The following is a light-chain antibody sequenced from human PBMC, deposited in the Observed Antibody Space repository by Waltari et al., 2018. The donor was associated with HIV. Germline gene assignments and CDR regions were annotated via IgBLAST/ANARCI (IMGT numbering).Light chain of an antibody. CDR1: SSNIGKNY. CDR2: ENT. Sequence: QSVLTQPPSVSAAPGQRVTISCSGSSSNIGKNYVSWYQQGPRTAPTRVLYENTKRPAGIPDRFSGSKSGTSATLGITGLQTGDEADYYCETWDSSLSAGVFGGGTKVTVL. J-gene: IGLJ2*01. CDR3: ETWDSSLSAGV. V-gene: IGLV1-51*02.